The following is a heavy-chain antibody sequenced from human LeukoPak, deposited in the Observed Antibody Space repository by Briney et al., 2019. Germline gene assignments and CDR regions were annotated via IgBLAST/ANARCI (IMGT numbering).Heavy chain of an antibody. J-gene: IGHJ4*02. D-gene: IGHD3-10*02. Sequence: SETLSLTCTVSVGSISSSSYYWGWIRQPPGKGLEWIGCIYYSESTYYNPSLKSRVTIPVDTSKNQYSLKLSSVTAADTAVYYCARLRNGCTGNYWPQGTLVSVST. CDR1: VGSISSSSYY. CDR2: IYYSEST. V-gene: IGHV4-39*01. CDR3: ARLRNGCTGNY.